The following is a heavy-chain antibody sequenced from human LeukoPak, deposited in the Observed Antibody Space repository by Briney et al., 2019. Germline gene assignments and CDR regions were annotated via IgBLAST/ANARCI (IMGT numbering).Heavy chain of an antibody. CDR1: GGSFSGYY. D-gene: IGHD3-22*01. CDR3: ARDGHDSSGYYHDY. CDR2: IYHSGST. J-gene: IGHJ4*02. V-gene: IGHV4-34*01. Sequence: SETLSLTCAVYGGSFSGYYWSWIRQPPGKGLEWIGYIYHSGSTYYNPSLKSRVTISVDRSKNQFSLKLSSVTAADTAVYYCARDGHDSSGYYHDYWGQGTLVTVSS.